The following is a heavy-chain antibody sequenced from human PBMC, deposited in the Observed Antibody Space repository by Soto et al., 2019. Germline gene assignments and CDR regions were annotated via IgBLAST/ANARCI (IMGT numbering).Heavy chain of an antibody. CDR1: GYTFTSYY. Sequence: ASVKVSCKASGYTFTSYYMHWVRQAPGQGLEWMGIINPSGGSTSYAQKFQGRVTMTRDTSTSTVYMELGSLRSEDTAVYYCARDVSRTPSFIQLWSSWFDPWGQGTLVTVSS. D-gene: IGHD5-18*01. V-gene: IGHV1-46*03. J-gene: IGHJ5*02. CDR2: INPSGGST. CDR3: ARDVSRTPSFIQLWSSWFDP.